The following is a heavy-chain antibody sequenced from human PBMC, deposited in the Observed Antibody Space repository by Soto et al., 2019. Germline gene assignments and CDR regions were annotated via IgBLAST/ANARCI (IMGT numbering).Heavy chain of an antibody. J-gene: IGHJ6*02. CDR2: ITSGGDYT. D-gene: IGHD2-2*01. Sequence: EVQLLESGGGLVQPGGSLRLSCAASGFTFSSYSMGWVRQAPGKGLVWVSTITSGGDYTYYADSVKGRFTISRDNSKDTLYLRVNSLRAEDTAVYYCAKSRDAYNFYFYYGMDVWGQGTTVTVSS. CDR3: AKSRDAYNFYFYYGMDV. V-gene: IGHV3-23*01. CDR1: GFTFSSYS.